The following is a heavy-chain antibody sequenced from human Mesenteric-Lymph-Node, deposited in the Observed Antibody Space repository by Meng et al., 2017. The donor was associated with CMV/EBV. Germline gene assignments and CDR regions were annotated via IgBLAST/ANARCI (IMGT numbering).Heavy chain of an antibody. CDR1: WFSLSTSGVG. V-gene: IGHV2-5*02. Sequence: QITLKESGPTLVKPTQTLTLTSTFSWFSLSTSGVGVGWIRQPPGKALEWLALIYWDDDKRYSPSLKSRLTITKDTSKNQVVLTMTNMDPVDTATYYCAHSSGIAAAGPFYFDYWGQGTLVTVSS. CDR3: AHSSGIAAAGPFYFDY. J-gene: IGHJ4*02. D-gene: IGHD6-13*01. CDR2: IYWDDDK.